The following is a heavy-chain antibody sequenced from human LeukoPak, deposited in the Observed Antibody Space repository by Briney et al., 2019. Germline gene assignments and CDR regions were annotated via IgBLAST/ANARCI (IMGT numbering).Heavy chain of an antibody. CDR2: IYHSGST. V-gene: IGHV4-38-2*02. J-gene: IGHJ6*03. Sequence: ASETLSLTCTVSGYSISSGYYWGWIRQPPGKGLEWIGSIYHSGSTNYNPSLKSRVTISVDTSKNQFSLKLSSVTAADTAVYYCARLRYGDSLYYYYYMDVWGKGTTVTISS. D-gene: IGHD4-17*01. CDR1: GYSISSGYY. CDR3: ARLRYGDSLYYYYYMDV.